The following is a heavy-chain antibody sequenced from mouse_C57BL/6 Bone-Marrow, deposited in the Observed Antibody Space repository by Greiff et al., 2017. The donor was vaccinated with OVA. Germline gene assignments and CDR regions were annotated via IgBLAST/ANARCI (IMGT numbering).Heavy chain of an antibody. Sequence: EVQGVESGGGLVQPGGSMKLSCAASGFTFSDAWMDWVRQSPEKGLEWVAEIRNKANNHATYYAESVKGRFTISRDDSKSSVYLQMNSLRAEDTGIYYCTRVVTTVVEYYLDYWGQGTTLTVSS. CDR3: TRVVTTVVEYYLDY. V-gene: IGHV6-6*01. CDR2: IRNKANNHAT. D-gene: IGHD1-1*01. CDR1: GFTFSDAW. J-gene: IGHJ2*01.